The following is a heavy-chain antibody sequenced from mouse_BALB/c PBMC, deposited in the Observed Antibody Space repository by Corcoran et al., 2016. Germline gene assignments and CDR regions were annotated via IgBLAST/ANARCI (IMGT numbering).Heavy chain of an antibody. D-gene: IGHD3-1*01. CDR2: INTYTGEP. Sequence: QIQLVQSGPALKKPGETLKISCKASGYTFTNYGMNWVKQAPGKGLKWRGWINTYTGEPTYADDFKGRFAFSLETSASTAYLQINNLKNEDMATYFCARGSSGYDYWGQGTTLTVSS. CDR1: GYTFTNYG. CDR3: ARGSSGYDY. V-gene: IGHV9-1*02. J-gene: IGHJ2*01.